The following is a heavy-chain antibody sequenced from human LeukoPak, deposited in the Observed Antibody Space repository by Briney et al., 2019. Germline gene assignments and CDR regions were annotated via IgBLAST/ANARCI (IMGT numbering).Heavy chain of an antibody. V-gene: IGHV4-39*01. J-gene: IGHJ5*02. Sequence: SETLSLTCAVSGGSISSRSYYWGWIRQPPGKGLEWIRSISYSGSTFYNPSLKSRVTISVDTSKNLFSLKLRSVTAADTAVYFCARQSIGIEVGGFDPWGQGTLVTVSS. CDR2: ISYSGST. CDR1: GGSISSRSYY. D-gene: IGHD6-6*01. CDR3: ARQSIGIEVGGFDP.